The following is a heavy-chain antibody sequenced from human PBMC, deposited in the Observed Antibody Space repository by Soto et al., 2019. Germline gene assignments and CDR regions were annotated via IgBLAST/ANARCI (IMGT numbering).Heavy chain of an antibody. Sequence: GGSLRLSCAVSDFTFNDAWMNWVRQAPGKGLEWVGRIKSQTHGGTTDYAAPVKGRFTISRDDSKNTLYLQMNSLKTEDTAVYYCTTDCLRYDSSGYLYFDYWGQGTLVPVSS. J-gene: IGHJ4*02. CDR2: IKSQTHGGTT. CDR3: TTDCLRYDSSGYLYFDY. V-gene: IGHV3-15*07. D-gene: IGHD3-22*01. CDR1: DFTFNDAW.